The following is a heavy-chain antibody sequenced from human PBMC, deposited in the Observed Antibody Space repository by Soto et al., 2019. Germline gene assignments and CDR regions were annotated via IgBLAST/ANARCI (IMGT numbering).Heavy chain of an antibody. CDR2: IYFSGST. J-gene: IGHJ5*01. D-gene: IGHD6-13*01. CDR1: GGSISSGGYY. V-gene: IGHV4-31*03. Sequence: PSETLSLTCTVSGGSISSGGYYWSWIRQHPGKGLEWIGYIYFSGSTYYNPSLKSRVTISVDTSKSHFSLRLTSVTAADTAVYYCASSSSSWRRFDSWGQGTLVTVSS. CDR3: ASSSSSWRRFDS.